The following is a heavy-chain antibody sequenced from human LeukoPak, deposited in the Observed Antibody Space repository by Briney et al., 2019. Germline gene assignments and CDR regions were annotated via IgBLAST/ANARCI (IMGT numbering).Heavy chain of an antibody. J-gene: IGHJ4*02. Sequence: GGSLRLSCAASGFTFNTYTMNWVRQAPGKGLEWVSYISGSSGITDYADSVRGRFTISRDNAKNSLYLQMDSLGVEDTAIYYCAKFFPPSGGSSGWNWVIDYWGQGTLVTVSS. V-gene: IGHV3-48*01. CDR3: AKFFPPSGGSSGWNWVIDY. CDR1: GFTFNTYT. CDR2: ISGSSGIT. D-gene: IGHD6-25*01.